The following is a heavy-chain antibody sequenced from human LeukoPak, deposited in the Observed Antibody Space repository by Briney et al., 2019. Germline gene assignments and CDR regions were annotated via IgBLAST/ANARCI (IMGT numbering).Heavy chain of an antibody. V-gene: IGHV4-38-2*01. D-gene: IGHD1-26*01. CDR1: GFTFSDYY. CDR2: IYYTGNT. CDR3: ARVYYSGSYDYWYFDL. J-gene: IGHJ2*01. Sequence: GSLRLSCAASGFTFSDYYMSWIRQPPGMGLEWIGSIYYTGNTYYNASLKSQVSISIDTSKNQFSLKLSSVTAADTAVYYCARVYYSGSYDYWYFDLWGRGTLVTVSS.